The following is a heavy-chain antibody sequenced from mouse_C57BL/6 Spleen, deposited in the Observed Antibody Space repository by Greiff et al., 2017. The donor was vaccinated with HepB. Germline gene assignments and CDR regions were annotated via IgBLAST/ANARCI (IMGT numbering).Heavy chain of an antibody. V-gene: IGHV1-82*01. D-gene: IGHD2-12*01. Sequence: QVQLQQSGPELVKPGASVKISCKASGYAFSSSWMNWVKQRPGKGLEWIGRIYPGDGDTNYNGKFKGKATLTADKSSSTAYMQLSSLTSEDSAVYFCARWERRYAMDYWGQGTSVTVSS. J-gene: IGHJ4*01. CDR3: ARWERRYAMDY. CDR1: GYAFSSSW. CDR2: IYPGDGDT.